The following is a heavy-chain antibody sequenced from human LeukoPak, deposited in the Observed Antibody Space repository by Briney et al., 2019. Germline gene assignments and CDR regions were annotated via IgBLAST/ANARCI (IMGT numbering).Heavy chain of an antibody. Sequence: PGGSLRLSCAASGFSFSTSWMHWVRHTPEKGLVWVSRINSDGSNTIYADYVKGRFTISRDKAKNTLFLQMNSLRAEDTAVYYCARDRYYTLDYWGQGTLVTVSS. J-gene: IGHJ4*02. V-gene: IGHV3-74*01. CDR1: GFSFSTSW. CDR3: ARDRYYTLDY. CDR2: INSDGSNT. D-gene: IGHD3-3*01.